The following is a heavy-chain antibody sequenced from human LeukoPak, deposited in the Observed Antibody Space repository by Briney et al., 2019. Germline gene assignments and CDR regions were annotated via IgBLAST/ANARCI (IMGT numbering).Heavy chain of an antibody. CDR2: ITGGGGST. J-gene: IGHJ4*02. Sequence: GGSLRLSCAASGFTFSNYAMSWVRQVPGKGLEWVAAITGGGGSTFHADSVKGRFTISRDNSKNTLYLQVNSLRAEDTAVYFCAKDVPAAYFDYWGQGTLVTVSS. V-gene: IGHV3-23*01. CDR1: GFTFSNYA. D-gene: IGHD2-2*01. CDR3: AKDVPAAYFDY.